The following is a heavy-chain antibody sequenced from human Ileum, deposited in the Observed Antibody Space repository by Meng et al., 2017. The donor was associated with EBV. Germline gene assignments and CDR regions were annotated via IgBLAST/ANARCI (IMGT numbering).Heavy chain of an antibody. D-gene: IGHD3-16*01. V-gene: IGHV1-18*01. CDR1: GYDFNSYG. CDR3: ARAPPPNIRLGFDY. J-gene: IGHJ4*02. Sequence: QVRLVVLGAEGKEPGASVKVSCKASGYDFNSYGISWVRQAPGQGLEWMGWISAYNGNTNYAQKLQGRVTMTTDTSTSTAYMELRSLRSDDTAVYYCARAPPPNIRLGFDYWGQGTLVTVSS. CDR2: ISAYNGNT.